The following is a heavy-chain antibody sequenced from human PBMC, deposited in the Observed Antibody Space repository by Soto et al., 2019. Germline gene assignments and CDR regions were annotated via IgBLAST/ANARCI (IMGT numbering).Heavy chain of an antibody. V-gene: IGHV1-18*01. CDR1: GYTFTSYG. Sequence: SVKVSCKASGYTFTSYGISWVRRAPGQGLEWMGWISAYNGNTNYAQKLQGRVTMTTDTSTSTAYMELRSLRSDDTAVYYCARSITMVRGVINWFDPWGQGTLVTVSS. CDR3: ARSITMVRGVINWFDP. CDR2: ISAYNGNT. D-gene: IGHD3-10*01. J-gene: IGHJ5*02.